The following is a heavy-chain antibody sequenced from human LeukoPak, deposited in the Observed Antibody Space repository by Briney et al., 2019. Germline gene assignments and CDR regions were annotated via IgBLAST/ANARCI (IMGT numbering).Heavy chain of an antibody. CDR1: GFTFSSYW. Sequence: PGGSLRLSCAASGFTFSSYWMSWVRQAPGKGLEWVANIKQDGSEKYYVDSVKGRFTISRDNAKNSLYLQMNSLRAEDTAVYYCARGDSSSWAPSNWFDPWGQGTLVTVSS. CDR2: IKQDGSEK. J-gene: IGHJ5*02. D-gene: IGHD6-13*01. V-gene: IGHV3-7*03. CDR3: ARGDSSSWAPSNWFDP.